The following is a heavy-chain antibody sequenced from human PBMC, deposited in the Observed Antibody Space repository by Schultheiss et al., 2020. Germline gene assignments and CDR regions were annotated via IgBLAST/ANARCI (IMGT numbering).Heavy chain of an antibody. D-gene: IGHD4-17*01. CDR1: GFTFSSYA. CDR3: VKFPRNYGDYKAY. Sequence: GESLKISCAASGFTFSSYAMTWVRQAPGKGLEWVSAISGSAGSTYYADSVKGRFTISRDNPKNTLYLQMNSLRADDTAVYYCVKFPRNYGDYKAYWGQGTLVTVSS. J-gene: IGHJ4*02. CDR2: ISGSAGST. V-gene: IGHV3-23*01.